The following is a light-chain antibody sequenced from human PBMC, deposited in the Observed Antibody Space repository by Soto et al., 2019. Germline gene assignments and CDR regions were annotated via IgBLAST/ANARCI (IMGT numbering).Light chain of an antibody. Sequence: DIQMTQSPSSLSSSAGDRVTISCKASQGIKNYLDWYQQKPGKAPKLLIYEASNVETGVPSRFSGSGSGKSFTFSISILQAEDIATYCWQRCDYLITFGGGTRVEIK. CDR3: QRCDYLIT. CDR1: QGIKNY. J-gene: IGKJ4*01. V-gene: IGKV1-33*01. CDR2: EAS.